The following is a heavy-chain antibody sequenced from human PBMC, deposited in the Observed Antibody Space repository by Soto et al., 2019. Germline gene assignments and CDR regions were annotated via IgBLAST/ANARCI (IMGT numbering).Heavy chain of an antibody. Sequence: QVQLQESGPGLVKPSDTLSLTCAVSGYSISSSNWWGWIRQPPGKGLGWIGDIYYSGTTYYNPSLKSRVTMSVDTSKNQFSLKLTSVTAVDTAVYYCARREIQGPIDYWGQGTLVTVSS. CDR1: GYSISSSNW. J-gene: IGHJ4*02. V-gene: IGHV4-28*01. CDR2: IYYSGTT. CDR3: ARREIQGPIDY. D-gene: IGHD1-26*01.